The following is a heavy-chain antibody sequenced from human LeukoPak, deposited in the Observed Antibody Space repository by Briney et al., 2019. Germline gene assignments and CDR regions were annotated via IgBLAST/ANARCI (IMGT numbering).Heavy chain of an antibody. CDR3: ARDSCTGGSCYSEGLY. D-gene: IGHD2-15*01. V-gene: IGHV4-59*12. CDR2: YYSGST. Sequence: YYSGSTNYNPSLKSRVTMSVDTSKNQFSLKLSSVTAADTAVYYCARDSCTGGSCYSEGLYWGQGTLVTVSS. J-gene: IGHJ4*02.